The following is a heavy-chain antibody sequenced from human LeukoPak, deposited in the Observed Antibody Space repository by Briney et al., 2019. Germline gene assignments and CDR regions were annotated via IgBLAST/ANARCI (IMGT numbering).Heavy chain of an antibody. Sequence: GGSLRLSCAASGFTFSSYWKSWVRQAPGKGLEWVANIKQDGSEKYYVDSVKGRFTISRDNAKNSLFLQMNSLRAEDTAVYYCARGLSGYSSSLGYWGQGTLVTVSS. CDR2: IKQDGSEK. V-gene: IGHV3-7*01. D-gene: IGHD6-6*01. J-gene: IGHJ4*02. CDR1: GFTFSSYW. CDR3: ARGLSGYSSSLGY.